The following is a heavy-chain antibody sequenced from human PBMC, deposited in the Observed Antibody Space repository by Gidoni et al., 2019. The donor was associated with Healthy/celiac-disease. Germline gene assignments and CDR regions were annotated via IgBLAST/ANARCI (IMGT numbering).Heavy chain of an antibody. CDR3: AKGLGIVGNFDY. Sequence: QVQLVASGGGVVQPGRSLRLSCAASGFTFSSYAMHWVRQAPGKGLEWVAVISYDGSNKYYADSVKGRFTISRDNSKNTLYLQMNSLRAEDTAVYYCAKGLGIVGNFDYWGQGTLVTVSS. J-gene: IGHJ4*02. CDR2: ISYDGSNK. V-gene: IGHV3-30-3*01. D-gene: IGHD2-15*01. CDR1: GFTFSSYA.